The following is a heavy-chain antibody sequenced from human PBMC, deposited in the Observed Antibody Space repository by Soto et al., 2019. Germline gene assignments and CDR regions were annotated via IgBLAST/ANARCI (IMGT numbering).Heavy chain of an antibody. J-gene: IGHJ6*02. Sequence: PSETLSLTCTFSVVSISSYYWSRIRHPPGKGLEWIGYIYYSGSTNYNPSLKSRVTISVDTSKNQFSLKLSSVTAADTAVYYCARGHRDMEYYYYYGMDVWGQGTTVTVSS. CDR2: IYYSGST. D-gene: IGHD5-18*01. V-gene: IGHV4-59*01. CDR3: ARGHRDMEYYYYYGMDV. CDR1: VVSISSYY.